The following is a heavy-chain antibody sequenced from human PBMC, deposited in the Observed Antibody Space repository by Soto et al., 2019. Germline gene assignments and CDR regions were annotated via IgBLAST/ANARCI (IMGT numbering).Heavy chain of an antibody. J-gene: IGHJ3*02. Sequence: ASVKVSCKASGYTFTSYYMHWVRQAPGQGLDWMGIINPSGGSTSYAQKFQGRVTMTRDTSTSTVYMELSSLRSEDTAVYYCVRAQITMVRGVTPLAAFDIWGQGTMVTVSS. CDR3: VRAQITMVRGVTPLAAFDI. CDR1: GYTFTSYY. D-gene: IGHD3-10*01. V-gene: IGHV1-46*01. CDR2: INPSGGST.